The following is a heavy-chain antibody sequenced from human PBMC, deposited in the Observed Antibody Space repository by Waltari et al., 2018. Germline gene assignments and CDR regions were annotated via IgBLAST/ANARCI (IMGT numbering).Heavy chain of an antibody. CDR2: INAGNGNT. CDR1: GYTFTSYA. D-gene: IGHD4-17*01. Sequence: QVQLVQSGAEVKKPGASVKVSCKASGYTFTSYAMHWVRQAPGQRLEWMGWINAGNGNTKYSQKFQGRVTITRDTSASTAYMELSSLRSEDTAVYYCAREWSYGDYFRYYYYYYMDVWGKGTTVTVSS. V-gene: IGHV1-3*01. J-gene: IGHJ6*03. CDR3: AREWSYGDYFRYYYYYYMDV.